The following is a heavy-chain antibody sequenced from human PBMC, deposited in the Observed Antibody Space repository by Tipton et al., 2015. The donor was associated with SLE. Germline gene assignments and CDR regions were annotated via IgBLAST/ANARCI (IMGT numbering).Heavy chain of an antibody. CDR1: GYTFISYY. V-gene: IGHV1-46*01. CDR3: ARGEVAGSLQIDY. Sequence: VQLVQSGPEVKKPGASVRLSCKASGYTFISYYMHWVRQAPGQRLEWVGIINPSGGGTTYAQNFQGRVTMIRDTSTSTFYMKLDNLRSEDTAIYYCARGEVAGSLQIDYWGQGTLVTVSS. D-gene: IGHD6-19*01. J-gene: IGHJ4*02. CDR2: INPSGGGT.